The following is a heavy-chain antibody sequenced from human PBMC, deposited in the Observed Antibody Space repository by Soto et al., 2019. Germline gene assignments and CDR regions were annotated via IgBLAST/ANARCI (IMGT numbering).Heavy chain of an antibody. J-gene: IGHJ4*02. D-gene: IGHD5-12*01. Sequence: QVRLQESGPGLVKPSETLSLTCTVSGGSISSYYWSWIRQPPGKGLEWIGYIYYSGSTNYNPSLKSRVTISVDTSKNQFSLKLSSVTAADTAVYYCARLVRRGYDFGNYFDYWGQGTLVTVSS. CDR2: IYYSGST. CDR3: ARLVRRGYDFGNYFDY. CDR1: GGSISSYY. V-gene: IGHV4-59*01.